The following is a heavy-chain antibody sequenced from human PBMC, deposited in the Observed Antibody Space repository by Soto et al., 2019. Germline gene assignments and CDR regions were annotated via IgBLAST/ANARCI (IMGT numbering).Heavy chain of an antibody. CDR3: ARVGYSSTGTTLHFHGLDV. V-gene: IGHV1-2*02. Sequence: ASVKVSCKASGYTFTGYYIHWVRQAPGQGLECMGWINPNTGGTKYAQKFQGRVAMTRDTSISTAYMELSWLTSDDTAIYYCARVGYSSTGTTLHFHGLDVCGQGTTVTVSS. CDR2: INPNTGGT. J-gene: IGHJ6*02. CDR1: GYTFTGYY. D-gene: IGHD3-22*01.